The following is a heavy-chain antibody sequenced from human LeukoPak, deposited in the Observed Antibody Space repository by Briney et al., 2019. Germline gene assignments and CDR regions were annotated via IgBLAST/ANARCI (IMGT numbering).Heavy chain of an antibody. V-gene: IGHV3-74*01. CDR3: AKSEDSSSPAQVGDAFDI. Sequence: PGGSLRLSCAASGFTFSSYWMHWVRQAPGKGLVWVSRINSDGSTTSYADSVKGRFTISRDNAKNTLYLQMNSLRAEDTAVYYCAKSEDSSSPAQVGDAFDIWGQGIMVTVSS. CDR2: INSDGSTT. D-gene: IGHD6-13*01. CDR1: GFTFSSYW. J-gene: IGHJ3*02.